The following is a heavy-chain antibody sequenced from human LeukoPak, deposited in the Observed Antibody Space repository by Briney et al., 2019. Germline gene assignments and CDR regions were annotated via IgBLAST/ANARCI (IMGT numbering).Heavy chain of an antibody. CDR3: ARYMVRGVYYYGMDV. CDR2: IYYSGST. Sequence: SRTLSLTCTVSGGSISSGGYYWRWLRQHPGTGLEWIGYIYYSGSTYYNPSLKSRVTISVDTSKNQFSLKLSSVTAADTAVYYCARYMVRGVYYYGMDVWGQGTTVTVSS. D-gene: IGHD3-10*01. J-gene: IGHJ6*02. V-gene: IGHV4-31*03. CDR1: GGSISSGGYY.